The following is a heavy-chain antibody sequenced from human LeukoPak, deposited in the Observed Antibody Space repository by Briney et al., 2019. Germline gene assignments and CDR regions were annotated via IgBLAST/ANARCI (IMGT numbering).Heavy chain of an antibody. CDR1: GFPFTSYS. CDR3: AKGGKWDVTPFDY. D-gene: IGHD1-26*01. J-gene: IGHJ4*02. CDR2: ISGGGGST. Sequence: GGSLRLSCAASGFPFTSYSMNWVRQAPGKGLEWVSTISGGGGSTYYADSVKGRFTISRDNSKNTLYLQVNSLRAEDTAVYYCAKGGKWDVTPFDYWGQGTLVTVSS. V-gene: IGHV3-23*01.